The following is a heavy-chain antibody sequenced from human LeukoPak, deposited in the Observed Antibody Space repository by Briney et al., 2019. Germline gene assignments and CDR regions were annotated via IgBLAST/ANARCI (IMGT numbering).Heavy chain of an antibody. CDR3: ARQGGHDAFDI. CDR2: IYYSGTT. Sequence: SETLSLTCTVSGDSISTSFYYWAWIRQPPGKGLEWIGTIYYSGTTYYNPSLKRRVTISIETSTNQFSLKLTSVTAADTAVFYCARQGGHDAFDIWGQGTMVTVSS. V-gene: IGHV4-39*01. J-gene: IGHJ3*02. CDR1: GDSISTSFYY. D-gene: IGHD2-15*01.